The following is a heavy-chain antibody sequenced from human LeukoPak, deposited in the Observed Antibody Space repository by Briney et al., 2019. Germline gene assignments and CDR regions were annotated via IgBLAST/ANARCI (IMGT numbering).Heavy chain of an antibody. V-gene: IGHV4-34*01. CDR2: INRSGGT. CDR1: GWYFSDYY. D-gene: IGHD5-24*01. Sequence: PSETLSLTCSVSGWYFSDYYWTWIRQPPGKGLEWVGEINRSGGTNYNPSLKSRVTISVQTSANQFSPKVNFATPADTAVYYCASLDGDGNNYWLDSWGQGTLVTVSS. CDR3: ASLDGDGNNYWLDS. J-gene: IGHJ5*01.